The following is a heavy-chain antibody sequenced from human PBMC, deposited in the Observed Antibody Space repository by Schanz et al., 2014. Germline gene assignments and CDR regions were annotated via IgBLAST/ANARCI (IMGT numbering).Heavy chain of an antibody. D-gene: IGHD5-12*01. J-gene: IGHJ4*02. V-gene: IGHV3-23*04. Sequence: VQLVESGGGVVQPGRSLRLSCAASGFTFSSYAMSWVRQAPGMGLEWVSAISGRDGSTYYADSVRGRFTISRDNAENTLFLQMNSLRAEDTAVYYCARKVVATIGGYYDNWGQGTLVIVSS. CDR3: ARKVVATIGGYYDN. CDR2: ISGRDGST. CDR1: GFTFSSYA.